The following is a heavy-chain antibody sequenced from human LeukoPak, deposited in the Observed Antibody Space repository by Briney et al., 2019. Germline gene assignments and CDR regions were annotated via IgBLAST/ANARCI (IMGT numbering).Heavy chain of an antibody. CDR2: IFYSGST. CDR3: ARETSQKGAHYMDV. Sequence: SETLSLTCTVSGGSISSYYWSWIRQPPGKGLEWIGYIFYSGSTNYNPSLKSRVTISVDTSKNQFSLKLSSVTAADTAVYYCARETSQKGAHYMDVWGKGTTVTISS. V-gene: IGHV4-59*01. D-gene: IGHD3-16*01. J-gene: IGHJ6*03. CDR1: GGSISSYY.